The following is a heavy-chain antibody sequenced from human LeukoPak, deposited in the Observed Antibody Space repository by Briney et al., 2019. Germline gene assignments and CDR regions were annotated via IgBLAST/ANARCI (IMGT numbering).Heavy chain of an antibody. Sequence: GESLKISCKGSGYSFTSYWIGWVRQMPGKGLEWMGIIYPGDSDTRYSPSFQGQVTTSADKSISTACLHWSSLEASDTAISYCARLCTSGNSENPKYLYYFAYWGQGTLVTVSS. V-gene: IGHV5-51*01. CDR2: IYPGDSDT. J-gene: IGHJ4*02. CDR3: ARLCTSGNSENPKYLYYFAY. D-gene: IGHD3-10*01. CDR1: GYSFTSYW.